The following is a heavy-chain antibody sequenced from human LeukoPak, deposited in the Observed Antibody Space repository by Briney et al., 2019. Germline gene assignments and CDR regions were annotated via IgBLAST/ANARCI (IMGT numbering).Heavy chain of an antibody. J-gene: IGHJ4*02. CDR2: MWYDGSNK. D-gene: IGHD6-13*01. V-gene: IGHV3-33*01. CDR3: GRGLAGISSDD. CDR1: GFTFSSYG. Sequence: PGGALRLSCAASGFTFSSYGMHWVRQAPGKGLEWVAVMWYDGSNKYYADSVKGRFTISRDNSKNTLYLQMNSLRAEDTAVYYGGRGLAGISSDDWGQGTLVTVSS.